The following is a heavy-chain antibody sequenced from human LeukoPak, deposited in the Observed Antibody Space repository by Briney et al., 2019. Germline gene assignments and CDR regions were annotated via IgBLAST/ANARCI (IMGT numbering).Heavy chain of an antibody. D-gene: IGHD2-15*01. CDR1: GDTLGSYA. Sequence: SVKVSCKASGDTLGSYAITWVRQAPGQGLEWMGRIIPIFGTTYYAQKFQGRVTITADKSTNTAYMEMSSLKSEDTAVYYCAREPGGFRKYLAYWGQGALVTVSS. J-gene: IGHJ4*02. CDR2: IIPIFGTT. CDR3: AREPGGFRKYLAY. V-gene: IGHV1-69*06.